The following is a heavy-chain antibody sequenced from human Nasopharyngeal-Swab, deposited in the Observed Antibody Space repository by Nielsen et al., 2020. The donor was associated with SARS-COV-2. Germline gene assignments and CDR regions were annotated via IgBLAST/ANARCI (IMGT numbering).Heavy chain of an antibody. Sequence: GGSLRLSCAASGFIFSSYAMHWVRQAPGKGLEWVAVISYDESNKYYADSVKGRFTISRDNSKNTLYLQMNSLRAEDTAVYYCARAVGGYSYADYWGQGTLVTVSS. CDR3: ARAVGGYSYADY. CDR1: GFIFSSYA. V-gene: IGHV3-30-3*01. J-gene: IGHJ4*02. CDR2: ISYDESNK. D-gene: IGHD5-18*01.